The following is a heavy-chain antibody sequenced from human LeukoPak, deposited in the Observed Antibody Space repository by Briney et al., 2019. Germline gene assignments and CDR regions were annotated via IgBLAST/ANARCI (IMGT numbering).Heavy chain of an antibody. CDR3: ARDRGRNWFDS. Sequence: GGSPRLSCAASGFTFSSYWMSWVRQAPGKGLEWVANIKEDGSEEYYVDSVKGRFTISRDNVKNSLYLQMNSLRAEDTAVYYCARDRGRNWFDSWGQGTLVTVSS. V-gene: IGHV3-7*04. CDR2: IKEDGSEE. D-gene: IGHD2-15*01. CDR1: GFTFSSYW. J-gene: IGHJ5*01.